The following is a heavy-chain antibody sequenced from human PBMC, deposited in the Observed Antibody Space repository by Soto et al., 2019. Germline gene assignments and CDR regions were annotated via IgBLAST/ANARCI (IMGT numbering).Heavy chain of an antibody. CDR1: GGSIGSDDYY. CDR3: ARDRSNSPDYFDF. D-gene: IGHD6-6*01. Sequence: PSETLSLTCTVSGGSIGSDDYYWSWIRQPPEKGLEWIGYIYYTGRTYYNPSLKSRVTISIDTSRNQFSLTLTSVSAADTAVYYCARDRSNSPDYFDFWGQGTLVTVSS. V-gene: IGHV4-30-4*01. CDR2: IYYTGRT. J-gene: IGHJ4*02.